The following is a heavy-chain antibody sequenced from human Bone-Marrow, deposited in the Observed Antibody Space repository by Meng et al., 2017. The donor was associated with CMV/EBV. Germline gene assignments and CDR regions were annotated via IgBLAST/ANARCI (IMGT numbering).Heavy chain of an antibody. CDR1: GYTFTGYY. CDR2: INPNSGGT. V-gene: IGHV1-2*02. J-gene: IGHJ6*02. CDR3: ARDLPAAIRTDYYYYYYGMDV. Sequence: ASVKVSCKASGYTFTGYYMHRVRQAPGQGLEWMGWINPNSGGTKYAQKFQGRVTMTRDTSIRTAYMELSRLRSDDTAVYYCARDLPAAIRTDYYYYYYGMDVWGQGTTVTVSS. D-gene: IGHD2-2*02.